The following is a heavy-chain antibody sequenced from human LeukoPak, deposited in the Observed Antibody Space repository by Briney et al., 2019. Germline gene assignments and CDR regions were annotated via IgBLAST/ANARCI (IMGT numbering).Heavy chain of an antibody. J-gene: IGHJ4*02. V-gene: IGHV4-59*01. CDR3: ARTLSTMSFDY. CDR1: GGSISNYF. CDR2: IYYSGSS. D-gene: IGHD3-10*02. Sequence: SETLSLTCTVSGGSISNYFWSWIRQPPGKGLEWIGYIYYSGSSNYNPSLKSRVTISVGTSKNQFSLNLSSVIAADTAVYYCARTLSTMSFDYWGQGTLVTVSS.